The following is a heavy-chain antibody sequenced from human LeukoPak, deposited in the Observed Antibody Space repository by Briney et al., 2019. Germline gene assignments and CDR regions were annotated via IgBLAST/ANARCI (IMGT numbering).Heavy chain of an antibody. CDR1: GYTFNSYA. J-gene: IGHJ4*02. CDR3: ARVVGARGDYDFVDY. V-gene: IGHV1-18*01. CDR2: ISAYNGNT. D-gene: IGHD5-12*01. Sequence: ASVKVSCKASGYTFNSYAMNWVRQAPGQGLEWMGWISAYNGNTNYAQKLQGRVTMTTDTSTSTAYMELRSLRSDDTAVYCCARVVGARGDYDFVDYWGQGTLVTVSS.